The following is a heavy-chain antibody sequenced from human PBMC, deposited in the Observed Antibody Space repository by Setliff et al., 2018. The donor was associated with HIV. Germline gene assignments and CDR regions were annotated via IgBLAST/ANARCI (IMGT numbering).Heavy chain of an antibody. CDR1: GGSISSSSYY. CDR3: ARETRSSFAMDGASDI. CDR2: IYYSGST. J-gene: IGHJ3*02. V-gene: IGHV4-39*07. Sequence: SETLSLTCTVSGGSISSSSYYWGWIRQPPGKGLEWIGSIYYSGSTYYNPSLKSRVTISVDTSKNQFSLKLSSVTAADTAVYYCARETRSSFAMDGASDIWGQGTMVTVSS. D-gene: IGHD2-2*01.